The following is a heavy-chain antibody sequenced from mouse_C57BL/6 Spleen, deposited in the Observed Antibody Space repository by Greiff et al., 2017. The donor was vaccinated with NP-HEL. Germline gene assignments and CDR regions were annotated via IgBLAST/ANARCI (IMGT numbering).Heavy chain of an antibody. Sequence: VKLMESGPGLVQPSQSLSITCTVSGFSLTSYGVHWVRQSPGKGLEWLGVIWSGGSTDYNAAFISRLSISKDNSKSHVFFKMNSLQADDTAIYYCARNLYDGSKYWYFDVWGTGTTVTVSS. J-gene: IGHJ1*03. D-gene: IGHD1-1*01. CDR1: GFSLTSYG. CDR2: IWSGGST. CDR3: ARNLYDGSKYWYFDV. V-gene: IGHV2-2*01.